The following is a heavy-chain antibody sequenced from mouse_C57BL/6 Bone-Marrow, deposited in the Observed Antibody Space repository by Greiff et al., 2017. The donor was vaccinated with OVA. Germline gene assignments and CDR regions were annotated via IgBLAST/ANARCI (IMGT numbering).Heavy chain of an antibody. V-gene: IGHV5-17*01. CDR1: GFTFSDYG. CDR3: ARGYGYWDFDV. Sequence: EVQLVESGGGLVKPGGSLKLSCAASGFTFSDYGMHWVRQAPEQGLEWVAYISSGSSTIYYADTVKGRFTISRDNAKNTLFLQMTSLRSEDTAMYYCARGYGYWDFDVWGTGTTVTVSS. D-gene: IGHD1-1*01. CDR2: ISSGSSTI. J-gene: IGHJ1*03.